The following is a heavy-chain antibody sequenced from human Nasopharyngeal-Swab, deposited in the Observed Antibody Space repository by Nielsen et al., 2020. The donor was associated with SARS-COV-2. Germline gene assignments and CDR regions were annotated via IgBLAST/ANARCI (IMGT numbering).Heavy chain of an antibody. Sequence: GSLKPSRLFYWGVLTSYYWGWVRHPPRKGLEGIAEINHNGSTHYNPSLKSRVTMSVDTSKNQFSLKLTSVTAADTAVYYCARGLSGVVPAPILGLGPFYSYYYMDVWGKGTTVTVSS. CDR1: WGVLTSYY. J-gene: IGHJ6*03. CDR2: INHNGST. D-gene: IGHD2-2*01. V-gene: IGHV4-34*01. CDR3: ARGLSGVVPAPILGLGPFYSYYYMDV.